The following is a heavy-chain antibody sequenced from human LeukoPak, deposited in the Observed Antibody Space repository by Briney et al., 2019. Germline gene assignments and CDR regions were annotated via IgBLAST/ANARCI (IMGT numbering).Heavy chain of an antibody. CDR1: GGSIRSYY. D-gene: IGHD3-10*01. J-gene: IGHJ6*03. Sequence: TSETLSLTCTVSGGSIRSYYWSWIRQPPGKGLEWIAYIYYSGSTNYNPSLKSRVTISVDTSKNQFSLKLSSVTAADTAVYYCAREGTDQYYYYYMDVWGKGTTVTVSS. CDR3: AREGTDQYYYYYMDV. V-gene: IGHV4-59*01. CDR2: IYYSGST.